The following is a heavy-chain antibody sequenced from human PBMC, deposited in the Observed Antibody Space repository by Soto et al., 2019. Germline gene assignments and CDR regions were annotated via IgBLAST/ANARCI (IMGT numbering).Heavy chain of an antibody. CDR1: GYTXNSYG. CDR2: ISAYNCNT. D-gene: IGHD3-22*01. J-gene: IGHJ4*02. Sequence: SXKVSYKASGYTXNSYGSGLVRQAPGQGLEWMGWISAYNCNTNYAQKLQGRVTMTTDTSTSTAHIEMRSLRSDDTAVYYRARDYRRSGYYYDSSGYYYLGYWGQGTLGTVS. CDR3: ARDYRRSGYYYDSSGYYYLGY. V-gene: IGHV1-18*04.